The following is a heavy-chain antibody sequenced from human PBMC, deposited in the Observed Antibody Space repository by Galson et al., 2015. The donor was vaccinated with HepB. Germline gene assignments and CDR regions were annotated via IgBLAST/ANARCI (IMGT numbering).Heavy chain of an antibody. Sequence: QSGAEVKKPGESLRISCKASGYTFTAFWITWVRQIPGKGLEWMGRIDPSDSYTDYNPSFRGHVTFSADKSITTAYLQWSSLKASDTAMYYCASRQYYYGSGTYYNVSDYWGQGTLVTVSS. CDR1: GYTFTAFW. CDR3: ASRQYYYGSGTYYNVSDY. V-gene: IGHV5-10-1*01. J-gene: IGHJ4*02. D-gene: IGHD3-10*01. CDR2: IDPSDSYT.